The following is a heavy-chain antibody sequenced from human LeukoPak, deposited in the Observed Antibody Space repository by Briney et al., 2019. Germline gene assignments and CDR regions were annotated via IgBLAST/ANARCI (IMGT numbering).Heavy chain of an antibody. CDR2: IYHSGST. V-gene: IGHV4-38-2*01. Sequence: SETLSLTCAVSGYSISSGYYWGWIRQPPGKGLEWIGSIYHSGSTYYTPSLKSRVPISVDTSKNQFSLKLSSVTAADTAVYYCARAGVMGTYYYMDVWGKGTTVTVSS. J-gene: IGHJ6*03. CDR1: GYSISSGYY. CDR3: ARAGVMGTYYYMDV. D-gene: IGHD2-21*01.